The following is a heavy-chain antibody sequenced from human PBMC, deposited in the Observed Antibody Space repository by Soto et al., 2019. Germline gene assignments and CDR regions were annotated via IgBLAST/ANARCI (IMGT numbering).Heavy chain of an antibody. CDR2: ISAYNGDT. D-gene: IGHD5-12*01. Sequence: QVQLVQSGAEVKKPGASVKVSCKASGYTFTSYGIIWVRQAPGQGLEWMGWISAYNGDTYYAQNLQDRVTMTTDTSTSTAYMELRSLRSDDTAVYYCARDPGARYSGYPLPCDYWGQGTLVTVSS. CDR3: ARDPGARYSGYPLPCDY. CDR1: GYTFTSYG. V-gene: IGHV1-18*01. J-gene: IGHJ4*02.